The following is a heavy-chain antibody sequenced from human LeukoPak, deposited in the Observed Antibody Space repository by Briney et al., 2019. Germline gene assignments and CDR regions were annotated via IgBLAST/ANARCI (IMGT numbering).Heavy chain of an antibody. V-gene: IGHV4-31*03. Sequence: SETLSLTCTVSGGSISSGGYYWSWIRQHPGKGLEWIGYIYHSGNTYYNPSLKSRVTISVDMSKNQFSLKLSSVTAADTAVYYCARVPYSGSYYDYWGQGTLVTVSS. J-gene: IGHJ4*02. CDR3: ARVPYSGSYYDY. D-gene: IGHD1-26*01. CDR1: GGSISSGGYY. CDR2: IYHSGNT.